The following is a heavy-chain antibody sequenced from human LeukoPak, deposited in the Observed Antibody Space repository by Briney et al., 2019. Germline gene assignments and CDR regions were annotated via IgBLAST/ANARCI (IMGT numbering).Heavy chain of an antibody. J-gene: IGHJ4*02. V-gene: IGHV4-39*01. CDR2: IYYSGST. CDR1: GGSISSSSYY. Sequence: MSSETLSLTCTVSGGSISSSSYYWGWIRQPPGKGLEWIGSIYYSGSTYYNPSLKSRVTISVDTSKNQFSLKLSSVTAADTAVYYCEVWFGDSHWGQGTLVTVSS. CDR3: EVWFGDSH. D-gene: IGHD3-10*01.